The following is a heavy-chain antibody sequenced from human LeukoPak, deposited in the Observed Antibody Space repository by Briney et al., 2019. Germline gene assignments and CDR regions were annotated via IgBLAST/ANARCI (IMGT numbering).Heavy chain of an antibody. CDR1: GDSITSGIYY. Sequence: PSETLSLTCSVSGDSITSGIYYWGWIRQSPGRGLGWIGSIYHSGSTYYDPSLKSRVTISIDTSKNQFSLRLTSVTAADTAVYYCARVMWDCSGGSCYSGWFDPWGQGTLVTVSS. J-gene: IGHJ5*02. V-gene: IGHV4-39*07. CDR3: ARVMWDCSGGSCYSGWFDP. CDR2: IYHSGST. D-gene: IGHD2-15*01.